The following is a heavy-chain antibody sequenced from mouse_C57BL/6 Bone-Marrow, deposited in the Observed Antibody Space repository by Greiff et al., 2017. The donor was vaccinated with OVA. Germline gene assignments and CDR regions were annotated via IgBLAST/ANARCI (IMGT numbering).Heavy chain of an antibody. D-gene: IGHD2-3*01. CDR1: GFSLTSYG. Sequence: VQLQESGPGLVAPSQSLSITCTVSGFSLTSYGVDWVRQPPGTGLEWLGVIWGGGSTNYNSAIMSRLCISKDNSKSQVFLKMNSLQTDDTSMYYCAKHGGLYDGYLPFAYWGQGTLVTVSA. CDR3: AKHGGLYDGYLPFAY. J-gene: IGHJ3*01. CDR2: IWGGGST. V-gene: IGHV2-9*01.